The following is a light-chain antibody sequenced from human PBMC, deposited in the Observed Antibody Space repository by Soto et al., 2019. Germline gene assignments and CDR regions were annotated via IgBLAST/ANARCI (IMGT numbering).Light chain of an antibody. CDR1: QSLTSSY. CDR3: QQYGSSRWT. J-gene: IGKJ1*01. Sequence: EIVLTQPPGTLSLSPGERATLSCRASQSLTSSYLAWYQQKPGLAPRLLIYGASSRASGIPARFSGSGSGTDFTLTISRLEPEDFAVYYCQQYGSSRWTFGQGTKVDIK. V-gene: IGKV3-20*01. CDR2: GAS.